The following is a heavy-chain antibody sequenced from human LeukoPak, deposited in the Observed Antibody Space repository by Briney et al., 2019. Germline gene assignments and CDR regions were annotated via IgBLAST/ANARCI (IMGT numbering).Heavy chain of an antibody. J-gene: IGHJ3*02. D-gene: IGHD3-3*01. Sequence: GGSLRLSCAASGFTFSSYAMSWVRQAPGKGLEWVSAISGSGGSTYYADSVKGRFTISRDNSKNTLYLQMNSLRAEDTAVYYCAKAPLRDFWSGYVDAFDIWGQGTMVTVSS. CDR3: AKAPLRDFWSGYVDAFDI. CDR2: ISGSGGST. CDR1: GFTFSSYA. V-gene: IGHV3-23*01.